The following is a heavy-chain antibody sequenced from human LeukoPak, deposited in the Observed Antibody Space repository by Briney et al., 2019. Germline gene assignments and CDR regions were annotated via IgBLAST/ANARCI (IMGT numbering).Heavy chain of an antibody. CDR3: ARESPRSSGWTLYY. D-gene: IGHD6-19*01. V-gene: IGHV1-69*05. J-gene: IGHJ4*02. CDR1: GGTFSSYA. CDR2: IIPIFGTA. Sequence: ASVKVSCKASGGTFSSYAISWVRQAPGQGLEWMGGIIPIFGTANYAQKFQGRVTITTDESTSTAYMELSSLRSEDTAVYYCARESPRSSGWTLYYWGQGTLVTVSS.